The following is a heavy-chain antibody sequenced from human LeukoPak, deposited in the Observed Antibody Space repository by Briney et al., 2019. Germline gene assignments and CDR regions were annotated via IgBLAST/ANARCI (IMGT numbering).Heavy chain of an antibody. D-gene: IGHD3-10*01. J-gene: IGHJ4*02. Sequence: GGSLRLSCTASRFNFSTYWMTWVRQVPGKGLEWVANIKEDGSEIYYVDAVKGRFSISRDNAKTSLYLQMHSLSVADTGLYYCVTDQTGRHPYFFDYWGQGTLVTVSS. V-gene: IGHV3-7*01. CDR1: RFNFSTYW. CDR2: IKEDGSEI. CDR3: VTDQTGRHPYFFDY.